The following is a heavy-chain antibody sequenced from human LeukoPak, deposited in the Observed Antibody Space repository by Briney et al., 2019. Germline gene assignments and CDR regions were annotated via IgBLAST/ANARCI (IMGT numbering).Heavy chain of an antibody. J-gene: IGHJ6*02. CDR2: IYSGGST. Sequence: GGSLRLSCAASGFTVSSNYMSWVRQAPGKGLEWVSVIYSGGSTYYADSVKGRFTISRDNSKNTLYLQMNSLRAEDTAVYYCARDHILMVYAITYYYYYGMDVWGQGTTVTVSS. CDR1: GFTVSSNY. V-gene: IGHV3-53*05. D-gene: IGHD2-8*01. CDR3: ARDHILMVYAITYYYYYGMDV.